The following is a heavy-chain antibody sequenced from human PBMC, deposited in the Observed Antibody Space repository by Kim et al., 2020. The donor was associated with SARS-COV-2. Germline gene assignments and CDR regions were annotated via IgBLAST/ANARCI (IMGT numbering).Heavy chain of an antibody. Sequence: ASVKVSCKASGYTFTDYYIHWVRQAPGQGLEWMGWINPKNGGTKYAQKFQGRVTITRDTSISTAYMDLRRLTSDDTAVYYCAREEGTVTTDYYYGLDVWGQGTTITVSS. CDR3: AREEGTVTTDYYYGLDV. CDR2: INPKNGGT. J-gene: IGHJ6*02. V-gene: IGHV1-2*02. D-gene: IGHD4-4*01. CDR1: GYTFTDYY.